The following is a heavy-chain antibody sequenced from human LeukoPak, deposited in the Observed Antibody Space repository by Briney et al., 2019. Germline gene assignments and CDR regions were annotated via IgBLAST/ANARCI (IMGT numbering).Heavy chain of an antibody. CDR1: GFTFSSYG. CDR2: IWYDGSNK. CDR3: ARDDREYSGYHFDH. Sequence: PGRSLRLSCAASGFTFSSYGMHWVRQAPGKGWEGVAVIWYDGSNKYYADSVKGRFTISRDNSKNTLYLQMNSLRAEDTAVYYCARDDREYSGYHFDHWGQGTRVTVSS. J-gene: IGHJ4*02. V-gene: IGHV3-33*01. D-gene: IGHD5-12*01.